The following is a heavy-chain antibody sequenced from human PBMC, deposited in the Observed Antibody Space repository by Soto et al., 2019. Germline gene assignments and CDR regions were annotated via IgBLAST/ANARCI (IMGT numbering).Heavy chain of an antibody. Sequence: ASVKVSCKASGYTFTSYGISWVRQAPGQGLEWMGWISAYNGNTNYAQKLQGRVTMTTDTSTSTAYMELRGLRSDATAVYYCAREMAISRFFDYWGQGTLVTVSS. CDR2: ISAYNGNT. D-gene: IGHD3-3*01. CDR3: AREMAISRFFDY. CDR1: GYTFTSYG. V-gene: IGHV1-18*01. J-gene: IGHJ4*02.